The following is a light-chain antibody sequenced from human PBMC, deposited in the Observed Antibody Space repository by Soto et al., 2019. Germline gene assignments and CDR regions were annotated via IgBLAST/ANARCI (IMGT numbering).Light chain of an antibody. J-gene: IGKJ1*01. CDR1: QSVSRK. CDR3: QHYNTWPWT. CDR2: EAS. V-gene: IGKV3-15*01. Sequence: EIVLTQSPGTLSLSPGERATLSCRASQSVSRKLAWYQQKPGQAPRLLIYEASTRATGIPARFSGSGSETEFILTISSLQSEDSATYYCQHYNTWPWTFGQGTKVDI.